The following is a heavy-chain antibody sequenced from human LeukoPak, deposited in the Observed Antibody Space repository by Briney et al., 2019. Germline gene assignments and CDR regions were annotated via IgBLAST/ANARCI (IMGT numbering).Heavy chain of an antibody. J-gene: IGHJ4*02. CDR1: GFTISSYA. V-gene: IGHV3-23*01. CDR2: ISGSGGST. Sequence: PGGSLTLSCAASGFTISSYAMSWVRPAQGQGLEWVSAISGSGGSTYYADPVKGRFTISRDNSKNTLYLQMNRLRAEDTAVYYCARSYRTAMVSAYFDYWGQGTLVTVSS. CDR3: ARSYRTAMVSAYFDY. D-gene: IGHD5-18*01.